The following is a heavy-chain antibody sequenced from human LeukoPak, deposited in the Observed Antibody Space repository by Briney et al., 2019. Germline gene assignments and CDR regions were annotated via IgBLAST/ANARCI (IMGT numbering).Heavy chain of an antibody. CDR2: ISSSSSTI. CDR3: ARETIVVVPAAIHYYYGMDV. Sequence: GGSLRLSCAASGFTFSSYAMHWVRQAPGKGLEWVSYISSSSSTIYYADSVKGRFTISRDNAKNSPYLQMNSLRAEDTAVYYCARETIVVVPAAIHYYYGMDVWGQGTTVTVSS. J-gene: IGHJ6*02. D-gene: IGHD2-2*01. CDR1: GFTFSSYA. V-gene: IGHV3-48*01.